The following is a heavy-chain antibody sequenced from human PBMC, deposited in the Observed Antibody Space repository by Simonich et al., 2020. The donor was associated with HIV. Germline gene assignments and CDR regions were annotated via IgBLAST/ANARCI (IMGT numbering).Heavy chain of an antibody. Sequence: QVQLQESGPGLVKPSQTLSLTCTVSGGSISSGGYYWSWIRQPPGKGLEWFGENNHKRNTNYKQSLKSRVTISVDTSKNQFSLKLSSVTAEDTAVYHCARDQDTVNNGYAFDIWGQGTMVTVSS. J-gene: IGHJ3*02. CDR3: ARDQDTVNNGYAFDI. V-gene: IGHV4-61*08. D-gene: IGHD4-17*01. CDR1: GGSISSGGYY. CDR2: NNHKRNT.